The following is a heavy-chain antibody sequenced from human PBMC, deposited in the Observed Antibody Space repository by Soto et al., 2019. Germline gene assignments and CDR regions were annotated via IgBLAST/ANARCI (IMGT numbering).Heavy chain of an antibody. V-gene: IGHV3-23*01. Sequence: EVQLLESGGGLVQPGGSLRLSCAASGLTFSSYAMSWVRQAPGKGLEWVSGISRGGGSTYYADSVKGRFTVSRDKSKNTLFLQMNSRRAEDTALYYCAKIPPAEDYYYITGYQWYFDLWGRGTLVTVSS. CDR3: AKIPPAEDYYYITGYQWYFDL. J-gene: IGHJ2*01. CDR2: ISRGGGST. D-gene: IGHD3-22*01. CDR1: GLTFSSYA.